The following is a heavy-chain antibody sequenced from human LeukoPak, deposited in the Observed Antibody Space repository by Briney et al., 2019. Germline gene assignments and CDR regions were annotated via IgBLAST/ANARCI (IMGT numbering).Heavy chain of an antibody. D-gene: IGHD3-16*01. J-gene: IGHJ4*02. Sequence: PGGSLRLSCADSQFTFNGSWMNWVRQAPGKGLEWVTNIKHDGSEKYYVDSVKGRFSISRDNAKKSLYLQMNSLRAEDTAVYYCARALSHCLDYWGQGTLVTVSS. CDR1: QFTFNGSW. V-gene: IGHV3-7*01. CDR2: IKHDGSEK. CDR3: ARALSHCLDY.